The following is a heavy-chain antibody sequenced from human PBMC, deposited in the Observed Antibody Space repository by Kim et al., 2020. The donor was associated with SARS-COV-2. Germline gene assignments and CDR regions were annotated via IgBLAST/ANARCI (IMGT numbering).Heavy chain of an antibody. J-gene: IGHJ4*02. CDR1: GFTFSSYS. CDR3: ARDRVTMVRGVKDSFDY. D-gene: IGHD3-10*01. Sequence: GGSLRLSCAASGFTFSSYSMNWVRQAPGKGLEWVSYISSSSSTIYYADSVKGRFTISRDNAKNSLYLQMNSLRDEDTAVYYCARDRVTMVRGVKDSFDYWGQGTLVTVSS. CDR2: ISSSSSTI. V-gene: IGHV3-48*02.